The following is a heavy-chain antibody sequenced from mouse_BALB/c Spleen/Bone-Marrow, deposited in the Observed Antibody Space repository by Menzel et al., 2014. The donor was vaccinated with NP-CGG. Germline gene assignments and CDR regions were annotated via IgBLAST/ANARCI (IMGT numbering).Heavy chain of an antibody. J-gene: IGHJ2*01. CDR3: ARSHFYGNYFDY. V-gene: IGHV5-17*02. Sequence: EVQGVEPGGGLVQPGGSRKLSCAASGFTFSNFGMHWFRQSPEKGLEWVAFVSTGSTIIYYADTVKGRFTISRDNPENTLFLQMTSLRSEDTAIYYCARSHFYGNYFDYWGQGTTLTVSS. CDR2: VSTGSTII. CDR1: GFTFSNFG. D-gene: IGHD2-1*01.